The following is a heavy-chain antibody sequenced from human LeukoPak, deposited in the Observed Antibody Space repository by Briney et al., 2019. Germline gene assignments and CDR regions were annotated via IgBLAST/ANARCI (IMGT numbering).Heavy chain of an antibody. CDR2: IYHSGGT. Sequence: SETLSLTCAVSGGSISSGGYSWSWIRQPPGKGLEWIGYIYHSGGTYYNPSLKSRVTISVDRSKNQFSLKLSSVTAADTAVYYCARSSVPFAFDPWGQGTLVTVSS. V-gene: IGHV4-30-2*01. J-gene: IGHJ5*02. D-gene: IGHD3-10*01. CDR1: GGSISSGGYS. CDR3: ARSSVPFAFDP.